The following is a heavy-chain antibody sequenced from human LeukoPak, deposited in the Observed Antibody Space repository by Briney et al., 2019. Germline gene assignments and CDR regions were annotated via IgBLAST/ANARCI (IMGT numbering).Heavy chain of an antibody. V-gene: IGHV4-59*01. CDR2: IYYSGST. Sequence: PSETLSLTCTVSGGSISSYYWSWIRQPPGKGLKWIGYIYYSGSTNYNPSLKSRVTISVDTSKNQFSLKPSSVTAADTAVYYCVARSGYGSGSYRFDYWGQGTLVTVSS. CDR1: GGSISSYY. CDR3: VARSGYGSGSYRFDY. J-gene: IGHJ4*02. D-gene: IGHD3-10*01.